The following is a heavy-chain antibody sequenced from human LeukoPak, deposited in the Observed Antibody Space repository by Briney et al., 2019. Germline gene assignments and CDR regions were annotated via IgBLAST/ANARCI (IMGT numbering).Heavy chain of an antibody. CDR3: ARDRMDGSGWYFGY. CDR2: ISSSSSTI. CDR1: GLTFSSYS. V-gene: IGHV3-48*04. Sequence: GGSLRLSCAVSGLTFSSYSMNRVRQAPGKGLEWVSSISSSSSTIYYADSVKGRFTISRDNAKNSLYLQMNSLRAEDTAVYYCARDRMDGSGWYFGYWGQGTLVTVSP. J-gene: IGHJ4*02. D-gene: IGHD6-19*01.